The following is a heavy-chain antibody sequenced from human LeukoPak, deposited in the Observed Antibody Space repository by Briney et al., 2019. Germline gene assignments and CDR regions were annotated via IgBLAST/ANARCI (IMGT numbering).Heavy chain of an antibody. J-gene: IGHJ4*02. CDR3: ARDLLTGTNTKHFDY. CDR2: INHSGST. Sequence: SETLSLTCTVSGGSISSSSYYWSWIRQPPGKGLEWIGEINHSGSTNYNPSLKSRVTISVDTSKNQFSLKLSSVTAADTAVYYCARDLLTGTNTKHFDYWGQGTLVTVSS. D-gene: IGHD1-7*01. V-gene: IGHV4-39*07. CDR1: GGSISSSSYY.